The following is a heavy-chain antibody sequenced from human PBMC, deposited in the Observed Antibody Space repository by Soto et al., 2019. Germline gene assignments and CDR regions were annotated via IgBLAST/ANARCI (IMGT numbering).Heavy chain of an antibody. CDR2: IWYDGSNK. CDR3: ARDRAMALYYFDY. D-gene: IGHD5-18*01. Sequence: QVQLVESGGGVVQPGRSLRLSCAASGFTFSSYGMHWVRQAPGKGLEWVAVIWYDGSNKYYADSVKGRFTISRDNSKNPLYLQMNSLRAEDTAVYYCARDRAMALYYFDYWGQGTLVTVSS. CDR1: GFTFSSYG. J-gene: IGHJ4*02. V-gene: IGHV3-33*01.